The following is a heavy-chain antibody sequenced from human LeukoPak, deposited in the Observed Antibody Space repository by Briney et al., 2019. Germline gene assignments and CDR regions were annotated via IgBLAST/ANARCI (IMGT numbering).Heavy chain of an antibody. CDR2: ISASGAST. Sequence: GGSLRLSCAASGNTLTTFAMSWVCQAPGKGLEWVSAISASGASTYYAGSVKGRFTISRDNSKNTLYLQMNSLRGEDTAVYYCATHYYDSSGPLGSWGPGTLLTVSS. CDR3: ATHYYDSSGPLGS. CDR1: GNTLTTFA. D-gene: IGHD3-22*01. V-gene: IGHV3-23*01. J-gene: IGHJ5*02.